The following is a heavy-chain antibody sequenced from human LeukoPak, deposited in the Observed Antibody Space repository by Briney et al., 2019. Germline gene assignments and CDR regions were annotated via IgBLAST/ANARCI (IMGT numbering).Heavy chain of an antibody. CDR1: GGSFSGYY. Sequence: SETLSLTCAVYGGSFSGYYWSWIRQPPGKGLEWIGEINHSGSTNYNPSLKSRVTISVDTSKNQFSLKLSSVTAADTAVYYCVRGQYDFWSGYYYYFDYWGQGTLVTVSS. CDR3: VRGQYDFWSGYYYYFDY. J-gene: IGHJ4*02. V-gene: IGHV4-34*01. D-gene: IGHD3-3*01. CDR2: INHSGST.